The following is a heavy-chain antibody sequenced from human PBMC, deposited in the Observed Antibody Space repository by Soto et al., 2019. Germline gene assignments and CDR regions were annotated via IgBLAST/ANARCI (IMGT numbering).Heavy chain of an antibody. CDR3: ARSYSSGWAKYYYYYYGMDV. D-gene: IGHD6-19*01. J-gene: IGHJ6*02. CDR1: GFTFSSYA. V-gene: IGHV3-30-3*01. Sequence: GGSLRLSCAASGFTFSSYAMHWVRQAPGKGLEWVAVISYGGSNKYYADSVKGRFTISRDNSKNTLYLQMNSLRAEDTAVYYCARSYSSGWAKYYYYYYGMDVWGQGTTVTVSS. CDR2: ISYGGSNK.